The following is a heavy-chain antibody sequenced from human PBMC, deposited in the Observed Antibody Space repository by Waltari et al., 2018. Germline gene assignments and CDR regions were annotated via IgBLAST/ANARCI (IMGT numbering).Heavy chain of an antibody. V-gene: IGHV1-69-2*01. CDR1: GYTFTDYY. CDR2: VDPEDGET. D-gene: IGHD1-7*01. CDR3: ATDPGGYNWNYGAGGGY. Sequence: EVQLVQSGAEVKKPGATVKISCKASGYTFTDYYMHWVQQAPGKGLEWMGRVDPEDGETVYAEKFQGRVTITADTSTDTAYMELSSLRSEDTAVYYCATDPGGYNWNYGAGGGYWGQGTLVTVSS. J-gene: IGHJ4*02.